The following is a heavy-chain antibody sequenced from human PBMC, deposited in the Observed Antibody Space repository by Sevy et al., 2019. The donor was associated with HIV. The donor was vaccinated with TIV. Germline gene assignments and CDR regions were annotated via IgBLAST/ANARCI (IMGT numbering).Heavy chain of an antibody. D-gene: IGHD6-19*01. J-gene: IGHJ4*02. Sequence: SETLSLTCTVSGGSTSSYSWTWIRQPPGKGLEWMAYIYYSGATTYNPSLKSRVTISIDTSKNQFSRKLSAVTAADTAVYYCARGIASSRTMAGNDWGQGTLVTVSS. CDR3: ARGIASSRTMAGND. V-gene: IGHV4-59*01. CDR2: IYYSGAT. CDR1: GGSTSSYS.